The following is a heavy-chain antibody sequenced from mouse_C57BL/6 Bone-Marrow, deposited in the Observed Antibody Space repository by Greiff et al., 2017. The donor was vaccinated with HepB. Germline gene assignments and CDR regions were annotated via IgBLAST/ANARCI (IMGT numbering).Heavy chain of an antibody. V-gene: IGHV2-2*01. Sequence: VQLQQSGPGLVQPSQSLSITCTVSGFSLTSYGVHWVRQSPGKGLEWLGVIWSGGSTDYNAAFISRLSISKDNSKSQVFFKMNSLQADDTAIYYCARTTVVPYYFDYWGQGTTLTVSS. CDR2: IWSGGST. J-gene: IGHJ2*01. CDR1: GFSLTSYG. CDR3: ARTTVVPYYFDY. D-gene: IGHD1-1*01.